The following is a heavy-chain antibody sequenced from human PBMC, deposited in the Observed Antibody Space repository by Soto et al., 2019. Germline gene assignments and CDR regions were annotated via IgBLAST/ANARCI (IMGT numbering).Heavy chain of an antibody. J-gene: IGHJ4*02. V-gene: IGHV4-34*01. CDR2: INHSGST. D-gene: IGHD3-3*01. Sequence: QVQLQQWGAGLLKPSDTLSLTCAVYGGSFSGYYWSWIRQPPGKGLECVGEINHSGSTNYNPSLKSRVTISVDTSKNQFSLKLSSATAADTAVYYCARVYYDLWSGYSFYYYFDYWGQGPLVTVSS. CDR3: ARVYYDLWSGYSFYYYFDY. CDR1: GGSFSGYY.